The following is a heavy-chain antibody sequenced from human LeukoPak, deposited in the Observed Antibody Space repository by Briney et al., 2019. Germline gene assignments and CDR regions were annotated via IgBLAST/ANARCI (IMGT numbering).Heavy chain of an antibody. CDR1: GGSFSDYY. Sequence: SETLSLTCAVYGGSFSDYYWSWIRQPPGRGLEWIGDINQSGSTNYNPSLKSRVTVSVDMSNNQFSLKLNSVTAADTSVYYCARGRRENYYGSGSRRDWFDPWGRGTLVTVSS. CDR2: INQSGST. D-gene: IGHD3-10*01. J-gene: IGHJ5*02. V-gene: IGHV4-34*01. CDR3: ARGRRENYYGSGSRRDWFDP.